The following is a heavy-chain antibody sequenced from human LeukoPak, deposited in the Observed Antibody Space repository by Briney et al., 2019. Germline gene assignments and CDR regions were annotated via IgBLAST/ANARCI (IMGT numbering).Heavy chain of an antibody. J-gene: IGHJ4*02. CDR1: GFTVSSNY. Sequence: GGSLRLSCAAPGFTVSSNYMSWVRQAPGKGLEWVSIIYGGGSTYYADSVMGRFTISRHNSKNTLYLQMNSLRPEDTAVYYCAGDGVGGFDYWGQGTLVTVSS. V-gene: IGHV3-53*04. D-gene: IGHD1-26*01. CDR3: AGDGVGGFDY. CDR2: IYGGGST.